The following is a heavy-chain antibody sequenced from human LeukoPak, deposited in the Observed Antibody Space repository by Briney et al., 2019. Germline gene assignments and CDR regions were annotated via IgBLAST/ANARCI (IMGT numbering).Heavy chain of an antibody. J-gene: IGHJ4*02. Sequence: GGSLRLSCAASGFTFDDYGINWVRQAPGKGLEWVSGINWNGGSTGYADSVKGRFTISRDNAKNSLYLQMNSLRAEDTAVYYCARRAGAYSHPYDYWGQGTLVTVSS. CDR3: ARRAGAYSHPYDY. CDR1: GFTFDDYG. CDR2: INWNGGST. V-gene: IGHV3-20*04. D-gene: IGHD4/OR15-4a*01.